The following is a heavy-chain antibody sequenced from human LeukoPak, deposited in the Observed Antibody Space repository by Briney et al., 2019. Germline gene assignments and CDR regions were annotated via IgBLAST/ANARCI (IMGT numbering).Heavy chain of an antibody. D-gene: IGHD3-3*01. CDR1: GYSFTSYW. Sequence: GESLKISCKGSGYSFTSYWIGWVRQMPGKGLEWMGIIYPGDPDTRYSPSFQGQVTISADKSISTAYLQWSSLKASDTAMYYCARRFYDFWSGEGWFDPWGQGTLVTVSS. V-gene: IGHV5-51*01. CDR3: ARRFYDFWSGEGWFDP. CDR2: IYPGDPDT. J-gene: IGHJ5*02.